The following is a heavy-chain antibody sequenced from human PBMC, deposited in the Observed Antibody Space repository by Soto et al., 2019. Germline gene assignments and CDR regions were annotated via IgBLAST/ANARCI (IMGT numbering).Heavy chain of an antibody. CDR1: GYTFTSYA. V-gene: IGHV1-3*01. Sequence: EASVKVSCKASGYTFTSYAMHWVRQAPGQRLEWMGWINAGNGNTRYSQKFQGRVTITRDTSASTAYMELSSLRSEDTAVYYCARDNWGPSSSGTLDYWGQGTLVTVSS. D-gene: IGHD6-6*01. J-gene: IGHJ4*02. CDR2: INAGNGNT. CDR3: ARDNWGPSSSGTLDY.